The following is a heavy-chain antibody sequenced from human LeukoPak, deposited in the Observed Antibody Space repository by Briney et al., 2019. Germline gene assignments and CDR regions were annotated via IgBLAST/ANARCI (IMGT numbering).Heavy chain of an antibody. CDR3: VRGGWLAY. CDR2: TGSNGVT. D-gene: IGHD6-19*01. J-gene: IGHJ4*02. V-gene: IGHV3-23*01. CDR1: GFTFRTYA. Sequence: GGSLRLSCTGSGFTFRTYAFSWVRQAPGKGLEWVSATGSNGVTYYADSVKGRFTISRDNSKNALYLQMNGLRADDTAVYYCVRGGWLAYWGQGTLVSVSS.